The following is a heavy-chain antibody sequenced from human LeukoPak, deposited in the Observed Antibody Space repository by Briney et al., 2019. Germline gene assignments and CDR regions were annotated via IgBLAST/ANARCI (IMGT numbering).Heavy chain of an antibody. V-gene: IGHV3-7*01. J-gene: IGHJ4*02. CDR1: GFTFSRYW. Sequence: GGSLRPSCAASGFTFSRYWMTWLRQAPGKGLEWVANIKEDGSEKYYVDSVKGRFTISRDNSKNSLYLQMSRLRAEDSAIYYCARDRDVYHTGVDYWGQGTLVTVSS. D-gene: IGHD5-24*01. CDR2: IKEDGSEK. CDR3: ARDRDVYHTGVDY.